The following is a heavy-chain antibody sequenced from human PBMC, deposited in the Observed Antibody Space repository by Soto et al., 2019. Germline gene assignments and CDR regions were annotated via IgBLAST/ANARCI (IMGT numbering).Heavy chain of an antibody. CDR3: ATSLPTGLDLLSTFDY. J-gene: IGHJ4*02. D-gene: IGHD2-21*01. Sequence: QVQLVESGGGVVQPGRSLRLSCSASGFTFSSYGMHWVRQAPGKGLEWVAVIWYDGSNKFYTDSVKGRFTISRDNSKNTLYLQMNSLRADDTAGYYCATSLPTGLDLLSTFDYWGQGTLVIVSS. CDR2: IWYDGSNK. V-gene: IGHV3-33*01. CDR1: GFTFSSYG.